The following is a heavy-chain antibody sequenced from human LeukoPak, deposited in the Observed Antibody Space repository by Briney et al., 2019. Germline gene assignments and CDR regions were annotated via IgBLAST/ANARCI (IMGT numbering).Heavy chain of an antibody. V-gene: IGHV3-74*01. CDR3: ARAGEGLLAYSFDI. Sequence: GGSLRLSCAASGFTFSSNWMHWVRQGPGKGLVWVSRINSDGSGTRYADSVKGRFTISRDNAKNTLYLQMNSRRAEDTAVYYCARAGEGLLAYSFDIWGQGTMVTVSS. D-gene: IGHD1-26*01. CDR2: INSDGSGT. CDR1: GFTFSSNW. J-gene: IGHJ3*02.